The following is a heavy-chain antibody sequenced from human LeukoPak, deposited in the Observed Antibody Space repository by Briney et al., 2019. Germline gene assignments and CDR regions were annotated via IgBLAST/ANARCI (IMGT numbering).Heavy chain of an antibody. CDR2: ISGSGGGT. J-gene: IGHJ3*01. D-gene: IGHD3-10*01. Sequence: GGSLRLSCAASGFTFSTYAMSWVRQAPGKGLEWVSLISGSGGGTYYADSVKGRFTISRDNSKNTLYLQMNSLRAEDTAVYHCANGFGEVWGQGTMVTVSS. CDR1: GFTFSTYA. V-gene: IGHV3-23*01. CDR3: ANGFGEV.